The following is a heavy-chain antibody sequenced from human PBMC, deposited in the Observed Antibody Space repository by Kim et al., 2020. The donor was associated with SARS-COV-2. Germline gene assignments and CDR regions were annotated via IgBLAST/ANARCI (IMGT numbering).Heavy chain of an antibody. CDR2: IKKDGTEP. V-gene: IGHV3-7*01. D-gene: IGHD2-21*01. CDR3: ASLDTYPHRSWSHSSAPNPWCL. J-gene: IGHJ4*02. Sequence: GGSLRLSCAVSGFTASNYWMSWVRQAPGKGLEWVAMIKKDGTEPYYVDSVRGRFTISRDNARSSLLLQMNSLRAEDTAMYYCASLDTYPHRSWSHSSAPNPWCLWGQGTQVTVPS. CDR1: GFTASNYW.